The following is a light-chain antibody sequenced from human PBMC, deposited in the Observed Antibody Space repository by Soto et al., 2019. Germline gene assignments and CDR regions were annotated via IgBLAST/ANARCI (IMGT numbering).Light chain of an antibody. V-gene: IGLV1-40*01. Sequence: QSVLTQPPSVSGAPGQRVTISCTGSSSNIGAGYYVHWYQQLPGTAPKLLIYGNSNRPSGVPDRFSGSKSGTSASLAITGPQAEGEADYYCQSYDSSLSGRVFGGGTKLTVL. CDR3: QSYDSSLSGRV. CDR1: SSNIGAGYY. J-gene: IGLJ3*02. CDR2: GNS.